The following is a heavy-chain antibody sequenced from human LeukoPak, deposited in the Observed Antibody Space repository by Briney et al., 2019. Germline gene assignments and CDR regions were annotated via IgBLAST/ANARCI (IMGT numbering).Heavy chain of an antibody. CDR1: GGTFSSYA. D-gene: IGHD3-3*01. J-gene: IGHJ6*02. Sequence: SVKVSCKASGGTFSSYAISWVRQAPGQGLEWMGGIIPIFGTANYAQKFQGRVTVTADESTSTAYMELSSLRSEDTAVYYCAKKAKFLEWLLYYYYGMDVWGQGTTVTVSS. V-gene: IGHV1-69*13. CDR3: AKKAKFLEWLLYYYYGMDV. CDR2: IIPIFGTA.